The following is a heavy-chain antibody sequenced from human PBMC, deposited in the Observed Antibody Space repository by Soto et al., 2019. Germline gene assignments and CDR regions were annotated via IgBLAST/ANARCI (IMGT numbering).Heavy chain of an antibody. D-gene: IGHD4-17*01. V-gene: IGHV1-69*12. CDR3: ASCDDTTVVTPYYYGMDV. J-gene: IGHJ6*02. Sequence: QVQLVQSGAEVKKPGSSVKVSCKASGGTFSSYAISWVRQAPGQGLEWMGGIIPIFGTANYAQKFQGRVTITADESTSTGYMELSSLRSEDTAVYDCASCDDTTVVTPYYYGMDVWGQGTTVTVSS. CDR2: IIPIFGTA. CDR1: GGTFSSYA.